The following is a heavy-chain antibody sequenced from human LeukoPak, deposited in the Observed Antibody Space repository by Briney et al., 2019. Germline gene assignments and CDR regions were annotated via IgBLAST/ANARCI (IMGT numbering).Heavy chain of an antibody. CDR1: GGSIRSSYYY. Sequence: SETLSLTCTVSGGSIRSSYYYWGWIRQPPGKGLEWIGSIYDSGSTNYNPSLKSRVTISVDTSKNQFSLKLSSVTAADTAVYYCARGLLKWNSSGYYYFQHWGQGTLVTVSS. D-gene: IGHD3-22*01. J-gene: IGHJ1*01. V-gene: IGHV4-39*07. CDR2: IYDSGST. CDR3: ARGLLKWNSSGYYYFQH.